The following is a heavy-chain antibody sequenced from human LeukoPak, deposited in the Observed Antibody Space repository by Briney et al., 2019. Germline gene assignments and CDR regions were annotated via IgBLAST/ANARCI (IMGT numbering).Heavy chain of an antibody. CDR1: GGSISSYY. J-gene: IGHJ4*02. Sequence: PSETLSLTCTVSGGSISSYYWSWIRQPPGKGLEWIGYIYYSGSTNYNPSLKSRVTISVDTSKNQFSLKLSSVTAADTAVYYCARADYYGPFDYWGQGTLVTVSS. V-gene: IGHV4-59*01. CDR2: IYYSGST. CDR3: ARADYYGPFDY. D-gene: IGHD3-10*01.